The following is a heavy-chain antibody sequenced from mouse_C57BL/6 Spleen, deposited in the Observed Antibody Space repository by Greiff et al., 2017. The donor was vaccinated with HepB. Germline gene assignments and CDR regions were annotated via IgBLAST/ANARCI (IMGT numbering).Heavy chain of an antibody. J-gene: IGHJ3*01. CDR2: ISSGGDYI. V-gene: IGHV5-9-1*02. Sequence: EVQGVESGEGLVKPGGSLKLSCAASGFTFSSYAMSWVRQTPEKRLEWVAYISSGGDYIYYADTVKGRFTISRDNARNTLYLQMSSLKSEDTAMYYCTRDGQLRLRAWFAYWGQGTLVTVSA. CDR3: TRDGQLRLRAWFAY. D-gene: IGHD3-2*02. CDR1: GFTFSSYA.